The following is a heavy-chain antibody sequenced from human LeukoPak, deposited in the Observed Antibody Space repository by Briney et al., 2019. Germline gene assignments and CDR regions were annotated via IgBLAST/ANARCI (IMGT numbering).Heavy chain of an antibody. Sequence: GGSLRLSCAASGFTFSGSAIHWVRQASGKGLEWVGRIRSKANSYATAYAASLKGRFTISRDDSKNTAYLQMNSLKTEDTAVYYCTSLSGGSVEGYWGQGTLVTVSS. V-gene: IGHV3-73*01. D-gene: IGHD5/OR15-5a*01. CDR1: GFTFSGSA. J-gene: IGHJ4*02. CDR2: IRSKANSYAT. CDR3: TSLSGGSVEGY.